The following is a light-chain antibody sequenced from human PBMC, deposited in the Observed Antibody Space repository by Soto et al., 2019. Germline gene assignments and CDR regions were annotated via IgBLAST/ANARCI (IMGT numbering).Light chain of an antibody. Sequence: QSALTQPASVSGSPGQSITISCTGTSSDIGVSNYVSWYQQHPGKVPKLMIYDVDNRPSGVSVRFSGSKSGNTASLTISGLQADDEADYYCASHTSSSTLVFGGGTKVTVL. V-gene: IGLV2-14*01. CDR3: ASHTSSSTLV. J-gene: IGLJ2*01. CDR2: DVD. CDR1: SSDIGVSNY.